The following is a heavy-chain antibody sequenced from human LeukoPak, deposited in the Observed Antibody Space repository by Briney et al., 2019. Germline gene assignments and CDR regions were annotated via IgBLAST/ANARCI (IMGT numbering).Heavy chain of an antibody. CDR2: IYTSGST. D-gene: IGHD1-7*01. Sequence: PSETLSLTCTVSGGSISSYYWSWIRQPAGKGLEWIGRIYTSGSTNYNPSLKSRVTMSVDTSKNQFSLKLSSVTAADTAVYYCARDNWNYRGPNWFDPWGQGTLATVSS. CDR3: ARDNWNYRGPNWFDP. J-gene: IGHJ5*02. V-gene: IGHV4-4*07. CDR1: GGSISSYY.